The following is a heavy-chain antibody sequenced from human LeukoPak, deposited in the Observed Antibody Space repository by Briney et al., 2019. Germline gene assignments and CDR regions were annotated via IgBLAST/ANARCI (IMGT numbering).Heavy chain of an antibody. Sequence: GGSLRLSCAASGFTFNSYWMHWVRLVPGKGPVWVSHITSGGTNTNYAESVKGRFTISRDNAKNTLYLQMNSLGAEDTAMCYCARISYDSSGYFDYWGQGTLVTVSS. D-gene: IGHD3-22*01. J-gene: IGHJ4*02. CDR3: ARISYDSSGYFDY. CDR1: GFTFNSYW. CDR2: ITSGGTNT. V-gene: IGHV3-74*01.